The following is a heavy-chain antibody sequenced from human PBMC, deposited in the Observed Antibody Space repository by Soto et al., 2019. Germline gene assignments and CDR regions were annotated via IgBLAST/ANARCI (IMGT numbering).Heavy chain of an antibody. CDR1: GGSISSYY. J-gene: IGHJ4*02. D-gene: IGHD6-19*01. CDR3: AREGIAVAGKGFDY. V-gene: IGHV4-4*07. Sequence: EWLSRAGPVSGGSISSYYWSWIRQPAGKGLEWIGRIYTSGSTNYNPSLKSRVTMSVDTSKNQFYLKLSSVTAADTAVYYCAREGIAVAGKGFDYWGQGTLVTVYS. CDR2: IYTSGST.